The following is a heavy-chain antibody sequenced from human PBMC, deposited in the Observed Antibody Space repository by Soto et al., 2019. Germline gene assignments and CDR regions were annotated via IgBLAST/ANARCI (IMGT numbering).Heavy chain of an antibody. CDR3: ARTDCSSTGRPRDLVGAVTMDY. J-gene: IGHJ4*02. V-gene: IGHV3-33*01. D-gene: IGHD2-2*01. CDR2: VWYDGTDK. CDR1: GFPFSTYA. Sequence: PGGSLRLSCAASGFPFSTYAMHWVRQAPGKGLEWVAVVWYDGTDKNYADSVKGRFTISRDNSKSTLYLQMDHLRVEDTGVYHCARTDCSSTGRPRDLVGAVTMDYWGQGTQVTVYS.